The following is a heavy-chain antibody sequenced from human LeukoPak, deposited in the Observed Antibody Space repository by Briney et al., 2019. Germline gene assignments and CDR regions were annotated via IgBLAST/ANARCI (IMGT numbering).Heavy chain of an antibody. CDR1: GGSISSSSAY. V-gene: IGHV4-39*01. CDR2: IYYSKNT. D-gene: IGHD5-18*01. J-gene: IGHJ4*02. Sequence: SETLSLTCTVSGGSISSSSAYWGWIRPPPGKGLEWIGSIYYSKNTYYNPSLKSRVTISADTSKNQFSLTLGSVSATDTAVYYCVSPRGFSYGYFDYWGQGTLVTVSS. CDR3: VSPRGFSYGYFDY.